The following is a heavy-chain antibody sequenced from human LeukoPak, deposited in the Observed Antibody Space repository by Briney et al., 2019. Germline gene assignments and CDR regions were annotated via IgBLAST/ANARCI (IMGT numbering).Heavy chain of an antibody. CDR3: AREGEWPYCSSTSCYRDNFDY. Sequence: VASVKVSCKASGYTFTSYGISWARQAPGQGLEWMGIINPSGGSTSYAQKFQGRVTMTRDTSTSTVYMELSSLRSEDTAVYYCAREGEWPYCSSTSCYRDNFDYWGQGTLVTVSS. V-gene: IGHV1-46*01. D-gene: IGHD2-2*01. CDR1: GYTFTSYG. J-gene: IGHJ4*02. CDR2: INPSGGST.